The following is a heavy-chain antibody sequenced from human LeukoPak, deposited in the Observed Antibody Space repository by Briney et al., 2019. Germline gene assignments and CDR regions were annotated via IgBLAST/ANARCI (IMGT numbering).Heavy chain of an antibody. Sequence: GGSLRLSCAASGFAVSSNYMNWVRQAPGKGLEWLSVFYSCGSTDYADSVKGRFTMSRDNSKNTPYLQMNSLRAEDTAVYYCARGRGYSGYDESYPFDYWGQGTLVTVSS. V-gene: IGHV3-66*01. CDR2: FYSCGST. CDR3: ARGRGYSGYDESYPFDY. D-gene: IGHD5-12*01. CDR1: GFAVSSNY. J-gene: IGHJ4*02.